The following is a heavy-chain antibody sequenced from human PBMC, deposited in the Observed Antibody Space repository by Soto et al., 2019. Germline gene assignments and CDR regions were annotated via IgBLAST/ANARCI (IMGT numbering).Heavy chain of an antibody. CDR3: DGILVLCTVSAFLLKRSSDL. Sequence: CSMIKKHPGKGLEWIGYISNSGTTYYNPSLQSRLTISLDTSKNQFSLNLSSVTAAVSSFQAEDGILVLCTVSAFLLKRSSDL. CDR2: ISNSGTT. J-gene: IGHJ2*01. D-gene: IGHD2-15*01. V-gene: IGHV4-31*02.